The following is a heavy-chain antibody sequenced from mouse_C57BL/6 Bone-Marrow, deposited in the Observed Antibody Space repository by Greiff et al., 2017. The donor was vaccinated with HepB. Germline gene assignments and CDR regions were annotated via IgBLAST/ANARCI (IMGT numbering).Heavy chain of an antibody. Sequence: VKLVESGAELVRPGTSVKMSCKASGYTFTNYWIGWAKQRPGHGLEWIGDIYPGGGYTNYNEKFKGKATLTADKSSSTAYMQFSSLTSEDSAIYYCASGSTGNYFDYWGQGTTLTVSS. J-gene: IGHJ2*01. CDR1: GYTFTNYW. CDR3: ASGSTGNYFDY. V-gene: IGHV1-63*01. D-gene: IGHD4-1*01. CDR2: IYPGGGYT.